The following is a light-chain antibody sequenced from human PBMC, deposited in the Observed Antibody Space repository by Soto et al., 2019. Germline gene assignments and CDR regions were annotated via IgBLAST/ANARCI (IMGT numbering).Light chain of an antibody. J-gene: IGKJ4*01. CDR2: GPS. CDR3: HQYGSTPLT. Sequence: VLAQSPRTLFLSPVERATRSCRASQSVAXNLALVQQKPGQAPRLLIDGPSSRATGIPDSCSGSGSGTDSTPTISRMEPEDCAVYYLHQYGSTPLTFGGGTKVDIK. V-gene: IGKV3-20*01. CDR1: QSVAXN.